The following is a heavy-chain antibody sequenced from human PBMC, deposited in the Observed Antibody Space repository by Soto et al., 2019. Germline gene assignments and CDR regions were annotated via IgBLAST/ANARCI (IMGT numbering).Heavy chain of an antibody. CDR3: ARDSTLLGYCSSTSCAVDY. Sequence: GGSLRLSCAASGFTFSDYYMSWIRQAPGKGLEWVSYISSSGSTIYYADSVKGRFTISRDNAKNSLYLQMNSLRAEDTAVYYCARDSTLLGYCSSTSCAVDYWGQGTLVTVSS. CDR2: ISSSGSTI. D-gene: IGHD2-2*01. V-gene: IGHV3-11*01. CDR1: GFTFSDYY. J-gene: IGHJ4*02.